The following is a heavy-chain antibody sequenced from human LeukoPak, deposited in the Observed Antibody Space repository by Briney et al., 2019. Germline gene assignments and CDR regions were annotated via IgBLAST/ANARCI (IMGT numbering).Heavy chain of an antibody. CDR3: TRAYSSSRYYYYYYYMDV. J-gene: IGHJ6*03. CDR1: GFTFGDYA. Sequence: GGSLRLSCTASGFTFGDYAMSWVRQAPGKVLEWVGFIRSKAYGGTTEYAASVKGRFTISRDDSKSIAYLQMNSLKTEDTAVYYCTRAYSSSRYYYYYYYMDVWGKGTTVTISS. CDR2: IRSKAYGGTT. D-gene: IGHD6-13*01. V-gene: IGHV3-49*04.